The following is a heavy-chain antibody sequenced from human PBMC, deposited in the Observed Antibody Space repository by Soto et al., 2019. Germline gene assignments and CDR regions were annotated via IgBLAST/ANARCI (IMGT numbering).Heavy chain of an antibody. J-gene: IGHJ1*01. Sequence: QVQLVESGGGVVQPGTSLRLSCAASGFTFSNYVIQWVRQAPGQGLEWVALISHDGNNKQYGDSVTGRFTISRDNSKNTLSLQMDTLRAEDTAVYYCAREDESSGYAGTFHHWGQGTQVTVSS. V-gene: IGHV3-30-3*01. CDR3: AREDESSGYAGTFHH. D-gene: IGHD3-22*01. CDR1: GFTFSNYV. CDR2: ISHDGNNK.